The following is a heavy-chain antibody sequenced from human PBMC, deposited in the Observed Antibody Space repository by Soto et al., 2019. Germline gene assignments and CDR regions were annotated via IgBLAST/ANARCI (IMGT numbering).Heavy chain of an antibody. CDR3: AADGYSYGYSLGYYYGMDV. CDR1: GFTFTSSA. V-gene: IGHV1-58*01. J-gene: IGHJ6*02. CDR2: IVVGSGNT. Sequence: AVKVSCKSSGFTFTSSAVQWVRQARGQRLEWIGWIVVGSGNTNYAQKFRERVTITRDMSTSTAYMELSSLRSEDTAVYYCAADGYSYGYSLGYYYGMDVWGQGTTVTFSS. D-gene: IGHD5-18*01.